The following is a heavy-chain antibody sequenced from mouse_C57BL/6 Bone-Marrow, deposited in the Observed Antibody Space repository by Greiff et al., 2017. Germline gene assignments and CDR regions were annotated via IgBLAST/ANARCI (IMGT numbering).Heavy chain of an antibody. CDR1: GFTFSSYG. J-gene: IGHJ2*01. V-gene: IGHV5-6*01. CDR3: ARRGDYDYDLYYFDY. Sequence: EVHLVESGGDLVKPGGSLKLSCAASGFTFSSYGMSWVRQTPDKRLEWVATISSGGSYTYYPDSVKGRFTISRDNAKNTLYLQMSSLKSEDTAMYYCARRGDYDYDLYYFDYWGQGTTLTVSS. D-gene: IGHD2-4*01. CDR2: ISSGGSYT.